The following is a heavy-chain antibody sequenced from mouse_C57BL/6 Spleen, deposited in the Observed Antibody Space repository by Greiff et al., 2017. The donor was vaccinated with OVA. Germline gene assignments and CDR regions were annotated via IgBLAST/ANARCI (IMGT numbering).Heavy chain of an antibody. CDR1: GFSFNTYA. CDR2: IRSKSNNYAT. J-gene: IGHJ4*01. CDR3: VRHERYYGSSVGYAMDY. Sequence: EVKLQESGGGLVQPKGSLKLSCAASGFSFNTYAMNWVRQAPGKGLEWVARIRSKSNNYATYYADSVKDRFTISRDDSESMLYLQMNNLKTEDTAMYYCVRHERYYGSSVGYAMDYWGQGTSVTVSS. V-gene: IGHV10-1*01. D-gene: IGHD1-1*01.